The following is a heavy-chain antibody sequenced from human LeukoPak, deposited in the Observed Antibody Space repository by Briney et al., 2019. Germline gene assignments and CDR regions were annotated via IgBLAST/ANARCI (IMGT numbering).Heavy chain of an antibody. J-gene: IGHJ4*02. Sequence: SQTLSLTCTVSGGSISSGDYYWSWIRQPPGKGLEWIGYIYYSGSTYYNPSLKSRVTISVDTSKNQFSLKLSSVTAADTAVYYCARASMILVVIDYWGQGTLVTVSS. CDR3: ARASMILVVIDY. D-gene: IGHD3-22*01. CDR1: GGSISSGDYY. V-gene: IGHV4-30-4*01. CDR2: IYYSGST.